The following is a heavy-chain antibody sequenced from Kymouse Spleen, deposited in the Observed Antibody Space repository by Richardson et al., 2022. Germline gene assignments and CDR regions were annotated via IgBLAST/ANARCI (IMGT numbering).Heavy chain of an antibody. Sequence: EVQLVQSGAEVKKPGESLKISCKGSGYSFTSYWIGWVRQMPGKGLEWMGIIYPGDSDTRYSPSFQGQVTISADKSISTAYLQWSSLKASDTAMYYCAREVLLWFGELSFFDYWGQGTLVTVSS. CDR1: GYSFTSYW. CDR3: AREVLLWFGELSFFDY. J-gene: IGHJ4*02. D-gene: IGHD3-10*01. V-gene: IGHV5-51*01. CDR2: IYPGDSDT.